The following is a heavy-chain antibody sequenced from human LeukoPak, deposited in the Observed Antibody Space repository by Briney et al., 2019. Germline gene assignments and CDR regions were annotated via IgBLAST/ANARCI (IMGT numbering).Heavy chain of an antibody. Sequence: GGSLRLSCAASGFTFSSYAMHWVRQAPGKGLEWVAVISYDGSNKYYADSVKGRFTISRDNSKNTLYLQMNSLRAEDTAVYYCARDMYSSSWYEGLFDYWGQGTLVTVSS. J-gene: IGHJ4*02. CDR1: GFTFSSYA. D-gene: IGHD6-13*01. V-gene: IGHV3-30*04. CDR2: ISYDGSNK. CDR3: ARDMYSSSWYEGLFDY.